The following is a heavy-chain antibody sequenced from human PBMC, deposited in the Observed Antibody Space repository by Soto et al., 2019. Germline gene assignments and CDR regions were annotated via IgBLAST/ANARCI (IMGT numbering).Heavy chain of an antibody. CDR3: ARGTYCGGDCYSDVGY. CDR2: IYYSGST. Sequence: PSETLSLTCTVSGGSISTRSSYWGWIRQHPGKGLEWIGYIYYSGSTYYNPSLKSRVTISVDTSKNQFSLKLSSVTAADTAVYYCARGTYCGGDCYSDVGYWGQGTLVTVSS. V-gene: IGHV4-31*03. D-gene: IGHD2-21*02. CDR1: GGSISTRSSY. J-gene: IGHJ4*02.